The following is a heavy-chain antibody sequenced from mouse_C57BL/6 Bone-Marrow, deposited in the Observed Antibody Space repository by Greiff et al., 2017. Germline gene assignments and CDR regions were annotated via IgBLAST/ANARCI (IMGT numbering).Heavy chain of an antibody. CDR2: ISDGGSYT. CDR3: ARDPRYRNYEGFAY. J-gene: IGHJ3*01. D-gene: IGHD2-5*01. Sequence: EVQLQESGGGLVKPGGSLKLSCAASGFTFSSYAMSWVRQTPEKRLEWVATISDGGSYTNYPDNVKGRFTISRDNAKKNLYLQMSHLKSEDTAMYYCARDPRYRNYEGFAYWGQGTLVTVSA. CDR1: GFTFSSYA. V-gene: IGHV5-4*01.